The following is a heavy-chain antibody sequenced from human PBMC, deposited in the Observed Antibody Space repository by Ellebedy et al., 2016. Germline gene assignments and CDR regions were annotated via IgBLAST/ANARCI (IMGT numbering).Heavy chain of an antibody. CDR3: ARDSLRQWPPRANWFDP. CDR1: GFTFSSYG. D-gene: IGHD6-19*01. J-gene: IGHJ5*02. V-gene: IGHV3-33*01. CDR2: IWYDGSNK. Sequence: GGSLRLSXAASGFTFSSYGMHWVRQAPGKGLEWVAVIWYDGSNKYYADSVKGRFTISRDNSKNTLYLQMNSLRAEDTAVYYCARDSLRQWPPRANWFDPWGQGTLVTVSS.